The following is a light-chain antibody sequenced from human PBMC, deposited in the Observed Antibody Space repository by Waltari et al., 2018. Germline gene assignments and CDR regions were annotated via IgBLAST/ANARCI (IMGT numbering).Light chain of an antibody. J-gene: IGLJ1*01. CDR3: SSYRKSSTAGGV. CDR1: RSDVGGYTY. V-gene: IGLV2-14*03. CDR2: DVT. Sequence: QSALTQPASVSGSPGQSITISCTGPRSDVGGYTYVPWYQQHPGQAPKLMIYDVTNRASGVSSRFTGSKSGNTASLTISGLQTDDEADYYCSSYRKSSTAGGVFGTGTKVTVL.